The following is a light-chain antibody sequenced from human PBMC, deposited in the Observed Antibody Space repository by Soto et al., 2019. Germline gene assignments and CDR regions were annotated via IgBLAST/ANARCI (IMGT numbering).Light chain of an antibody. V-gene: IGKV1-39*01. CDR3: QQSSNIPWT. CDR2: SAS. CDR1: QYVDRY. J-gene: IGKJ1*01. Sequence: DIQMTQSPSSLSASVGDSVTITCRTSQYVDRYLSWYQQIPGRAPKLLIYSASSLVTGVPPRFRGSASGTEFPLSISSLQREDFATYFCQQSSNIPWTFGQGTKVEMK.